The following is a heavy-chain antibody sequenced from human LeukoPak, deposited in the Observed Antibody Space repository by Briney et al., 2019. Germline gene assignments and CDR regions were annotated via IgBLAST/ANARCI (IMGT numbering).Heavy chain of an antibody. Sequence: GRSLRLSCAASGFTFSSYGMHWVRQAPGKGLEWVAVISYDGSNKHYADSVKGRFTISRDNSKNTLYLQMNSLRAQDTAVYYCAKDRKSMAPGVTHYGMDVWGQGTTVTVSS. D-gene: IGHD3-10*01. CDR3: AKDRKSMAPGVTHYGMDV. CDR2: ISYDGSNK. CDR1: GFTFSSYG. V-gene: IGHV3-30*18. J-gene: IGHJ6*02.